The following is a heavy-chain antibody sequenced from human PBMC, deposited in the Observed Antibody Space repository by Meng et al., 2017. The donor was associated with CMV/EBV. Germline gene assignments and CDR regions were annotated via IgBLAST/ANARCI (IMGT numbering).Heavy chain of an antibody. V-gene: IGHV1-18*03. CDR2: ISAQKGNT. J-gene: IGHJ4*02. CDR3: ARDKGGFINWYFHNILAIDY. Sequence: FTSYDINWVRQATGQGLEWMGWISAQKGNTKYAQKVQGRVTMTTDTSTSTAYMEVRSLRSDDMAVYYCARDKGGFINWYFHNILAIDYWGQGTLVTVSS. D-gene: IGHD1-7*01. CDR1: FTSYD.